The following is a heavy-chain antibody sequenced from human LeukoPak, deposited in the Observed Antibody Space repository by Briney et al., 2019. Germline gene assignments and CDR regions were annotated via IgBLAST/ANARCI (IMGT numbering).Heavy chain of an antibody. V-gene: IGHV4-4*07. J-gene: IGHJ4*02. D-gene: IGHD2-2*01. Sequence: PSETLSLTCTVSGGSISSYYWSWIRQPAGKGLEWIGRIYTSGSTNYNPSLKSRVTMSVDTFKNQFSLKLSSVTAADTAVYYCARVGYCSSTSCLPPGDYYFDYWGQGTLVTVSS. CDR2: IYTSGST. CDR3: ARVGYCSSTSCLPPGDYYFDY. CDR1: GGSISSYY.